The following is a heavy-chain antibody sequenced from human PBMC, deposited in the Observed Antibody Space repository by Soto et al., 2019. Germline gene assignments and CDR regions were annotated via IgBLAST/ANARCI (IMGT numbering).Heavy chain of an antibody. Sequence: PGGSLRLSCAASAFTFKNHWMHWVRQVPGKGPVWVSRINGDGSFTSYADAVKGRFTISRDNAKNTLSLQMNSLRAEDTAVYYCARDRGSLNDYFDYWGQGTLVTVSS. V-gene: IGHV3-74*01. CDR2: INGDGSFT. J-gene: IGHJ4*02. D-gene: IGHD3-10*01. CDR3: ARDRGSLNDYFDY. CDR1: AFTFKNHW.